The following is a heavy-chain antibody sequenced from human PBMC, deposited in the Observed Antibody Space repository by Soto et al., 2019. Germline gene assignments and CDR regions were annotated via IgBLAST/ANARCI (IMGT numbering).Heavy chain of an antibody. Sequence: PGGSLRLSCAASGFTFSTYAMSWVRQAPGQGLEWVSAISGSGFSTYYADSVKGRFSISSDSSKNTLFLQMNSLRADDTAVYFCATFTFGRPFDTWGQGTMVTVS. V-gene: IGHV3-23*01. J-gene: IGHJ3*02. CDR1: GFTFSTYA. D-gene: IGHD3-16*01. CDR3: ATFTFGRPFDT. CDR2: ISGSGFST.